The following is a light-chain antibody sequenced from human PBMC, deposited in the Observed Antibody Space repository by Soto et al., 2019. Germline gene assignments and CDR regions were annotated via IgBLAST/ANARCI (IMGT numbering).Light chain of an antibody. J-gene: IGLJ2*01. CDR1: SSDVGGYNY. V-gene: IGLV2-14*01. CDR3: SSYTSSSVV. CDR2: DVS. Sequence: QSALTQPASVSGSPGQSITISCTGTSSDVGGYNYVSWYQQHPGKAPKLMIYDVSNRPSGVSNRFSGSKSGNTASLTISGLQAEDEADYYCSSYTSSSVVFGGGPKMTV.